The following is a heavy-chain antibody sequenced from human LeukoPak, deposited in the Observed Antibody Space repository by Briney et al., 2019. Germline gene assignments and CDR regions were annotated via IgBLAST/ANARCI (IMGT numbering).Heavy chain of an antibody. CDR3: ARDISIVEGYDAFDI. CDR1: GYTFTAFY. V-gene: IGHV3-33*01. CDR2: IWYDGSSK. J-gene: IGHJ3*02. Sequence: SCKASGYTFTAFYMHWVRQAPGKGLGWVAVIWYDGSSKYYADSVKGRFTISRDNSKNTMYLQMNSLRAEDTAVYYCARDISIVEGYDAFDIWGQGTMVTVSS. D-gene: IGHD1-26*01.